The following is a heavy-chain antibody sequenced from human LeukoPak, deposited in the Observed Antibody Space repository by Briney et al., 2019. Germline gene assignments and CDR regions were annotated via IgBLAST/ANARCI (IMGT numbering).Heavy chain of an antibody. V-gene: IGHV3-72*01. Sequence: PGGSLRLSCAASGFSFSDHYVDWVRQAPGKGLEWVGRIRNKANSYTTEYAASVTGRFTISRDESKNSVYLQMNSLRAEDTAVYYCAKDFIGYFDYWGQGTLVTVSS. CDR3: AKDFIGYFDY. CDR1: GFSFSDHY. CDR2: IRNKANSYTT. D-gene: IGHD3-10*01. J-gene: IGHJ4*02.